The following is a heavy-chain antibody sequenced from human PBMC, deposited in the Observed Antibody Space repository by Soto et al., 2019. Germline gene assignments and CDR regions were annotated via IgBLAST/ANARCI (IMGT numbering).Heavy chain of an antibody. D-gene: IGHD6-19*01. Sequence: GGSLRLSCAASGFTFSSYGMHWVRQAPGKGLEWVAVISYDGSNKYYADSVKGRFTISRDNSKNTLYLQMNSLRAEDTAVYYCAKDYEASSGSQYYFDYWGQGTLVTVSS. CDR3: AKDYEASSGSQYYFDY. CDR2: ISYDGSNK. CDR1: GFTFSSYG. V-gene: IGHV3-30*18. J-gene: IGHJ4*02.